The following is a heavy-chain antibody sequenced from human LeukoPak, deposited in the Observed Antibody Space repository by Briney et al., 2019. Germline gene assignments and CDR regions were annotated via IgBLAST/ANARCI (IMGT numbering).Heavy chain of an antibody. D-gene: IGHD2-2*01. CDR2: INPSGGST. V-gene: IGHV1-46*01. Sequence: ASVKVSCKASGYTFTGYYMHWVRQAPGQGLEWMGWINPSGGSTSYAQKFQGRATLTRDTSTSTLYMEMSSLRSEDTAVYYCARGGHCSSTSYYLDYWGQGTLVTVSS. CDR1: GYTFTGYY. CDR3: ARGGHCSSTSYYLDY. J-gene: IGHJ4*02.